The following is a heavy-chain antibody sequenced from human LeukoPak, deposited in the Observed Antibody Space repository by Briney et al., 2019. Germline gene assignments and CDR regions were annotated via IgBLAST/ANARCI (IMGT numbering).Heavy chain of an antibody. CDR3: ARDRGQQLNWFDP. D-gene: IGHD6-13*01. J-gene: IGHJ5*02. CDR1: KHTFTNYY. Sequence: ASVKVSCKASKHTFTNYYIHWVRQAPGQGLEWMGWINPNSGGTNYAQKFQGRVTMTRDTSISTAYMELSRLRSDDTAVYYCARDRGQQLNWFDPWGQGTLVTVSS. V-gene: IGHV1-2*02. CDR2: INPNSGGT.